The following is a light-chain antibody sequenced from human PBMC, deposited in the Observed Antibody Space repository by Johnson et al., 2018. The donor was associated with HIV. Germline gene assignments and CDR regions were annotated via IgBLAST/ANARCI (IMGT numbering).Light chain of an antibody. CDR1: TSNIGNNY. Sequence: QSVLTQPPSMSAAPGQKVTISCSTSTSNIGNNYVSWYQQLPGTAPKLLIYENNKRPSGIPDRFSDSKSGTSATLGITGLQTGDEADYYCGTWDSSLSAYVFGTGTKVTVL. J-gene: IGLJ1*01. CDR3: GTWDSSLSAYV. V-gene: IGLV1-51*02. CDR2: ENN.